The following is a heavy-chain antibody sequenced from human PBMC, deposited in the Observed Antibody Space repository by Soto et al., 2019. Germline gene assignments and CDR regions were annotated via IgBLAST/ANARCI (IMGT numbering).Heavy chain of an antibody. CDR2: ISGSGGST. J-gene: IGHJ6*02. V-gene: IGHV3-23*01. CDR1: GVTSSINA. D-gene: IGHD6-19*01. Sequence: GGSLRLACAASGVTSSINAMTGVRQAPGKGLEWVSAISGSGGSTYYADSVKGRFTISRDNSKNTLYLQMNSLRAEDTAVYYCAKGSHEAVADHYGMDVWGQGTTVTV. CDR3: AKGSHEAVADHYGMDV.